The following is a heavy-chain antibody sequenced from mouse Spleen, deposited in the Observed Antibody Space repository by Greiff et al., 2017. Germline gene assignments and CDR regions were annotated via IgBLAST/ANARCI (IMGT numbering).Heavy chain of an antibody. J-gene: IGHJ4*01. Sequence: VKLQQPGAELVMPGASVKLSCKASGYTFTSYWMHWVKQRPGQGLEWIGEIDPSDSYTNYNQKFKGKATLTVDKSSSTAYMQLSSLTSEDSAVYYCARRAGYYDYYYAMDYWGQGTSVTVSS. CDR3: ARRAGYYDYYYAMDY. CDR2: IDPSDSYT. V-gene: IGHV1-69*01. D-gene: IGHD2-4*01. CDR1: GYTFTSYW.